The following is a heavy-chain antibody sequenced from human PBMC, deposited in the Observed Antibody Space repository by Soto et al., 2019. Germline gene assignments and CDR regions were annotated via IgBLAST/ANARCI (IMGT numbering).Heavy chain of an antibody. Sequence: QVQLVQSGAEVKKPGASVKVSCKASGYTFSNYGISWVRQAPGQGLEWMGRVSPYNGNTNYEQKLQGRFTMTTDTSTSTAYMELRSLRSDDTAVYYCARDRGYNWNYGWFDPCGQGTLVTVSS. CDR1: GYTFSNYG. D-gene: IGHD1-7*01. CDR2: VSPYNGNT. J-gene: IGHJ5*02. CDR3: ARDRGYNWNYGWFDP. V-gene: IGHV1-18*01.